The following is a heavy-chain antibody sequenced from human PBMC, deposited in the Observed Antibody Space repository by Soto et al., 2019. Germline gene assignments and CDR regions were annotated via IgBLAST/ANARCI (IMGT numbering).Heavy chain of an antibody. D-gene: IGHD1-20*01. V-gene: IGHV4-30-4*01. CDR1: GGSISSGDYY. J-gene: IGHJ4*02. CDR2: IFYSGST. Sequence: QVQLQESGPGLVKPSQTLSLTCTVSGGSISSGDYYWSWIRQPPGKGLEWIGYIFYSGSTYYNPSLKSRVTISVDTSKNPFSLKLSSVTAADTAIYYCARWGQGRYDPRAYDYWGQGTLVTVSS. CDR3: ARWGQGRYDPRAYDY.